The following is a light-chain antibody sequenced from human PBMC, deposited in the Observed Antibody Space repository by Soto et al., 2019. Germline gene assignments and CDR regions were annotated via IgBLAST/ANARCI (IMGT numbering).Light chain of an antibody. CDR3: CSYAGRYTDV. J-gene: IGLJ1*01. CDR1: SSDVGGYNS. CDR2: DVN. Sequence: QSVLTQPRSVSGSPGQSVTISCTGSSSDVGGYNSVSWYQQHPDKAPKLLIYDVNKRPSGVADRFSGSKSGNTASLTISGLQADDEADYYCCSYAGRYTDVFGIGTKVTVL. V-gene: IGLV2-11*01.